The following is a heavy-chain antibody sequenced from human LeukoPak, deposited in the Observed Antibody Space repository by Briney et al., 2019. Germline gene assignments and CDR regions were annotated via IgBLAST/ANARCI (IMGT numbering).Heavy chain of an antibody. D-gene: IGHD1-1*01. V-gene: IGHV3-48*01. CDR2: ISSSSSTI. J-gene: IGHJ4*02. CDR1: GFTFSSYA. CDR3: ARPRYNWNDVFDY. Sequence: PGGSLRLSCAASGFTFSSYAMSWVRQAPGKGLKWVSYISSSSSTIYYADSVKGRFTISRDNAKNSLYLQMNSLRAEDTAVYYCARPRYNWNDVFDYWGQGTLVTVSS.